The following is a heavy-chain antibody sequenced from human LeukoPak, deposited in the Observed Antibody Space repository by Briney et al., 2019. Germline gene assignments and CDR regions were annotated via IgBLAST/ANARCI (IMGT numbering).Heavy chain of an antibody. V-gene: IGHV5-51*01. CDR2: FYPGDSDT. J-gene: IGHJ6*03. D-gene: IGHD3-9*01. CDR3: ARVSSPPPPRVVRYFDWSDYYYYYMDV. CDR1: GYSFTSYW. Sequence: GESLKISCKGSGYSFTSYWIGWVRQMPGKGLEWMGIFYPGDSDTRYSPSFQGQVTISADKSISTAYLQWSSLKASDTAMYYCARVSSPPPPRVVRYFDWSDYYYYYMDVWGKRTTVTVSS.